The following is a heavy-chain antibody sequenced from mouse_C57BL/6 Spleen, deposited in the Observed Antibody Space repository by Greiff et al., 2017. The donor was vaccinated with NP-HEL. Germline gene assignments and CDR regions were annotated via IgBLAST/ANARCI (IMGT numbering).Heavy chain of an antibody. CDR3: ARSGYYGSSYVGAMDY. CDR2: IYPSDSET. CDR1: GYTFTSYW. D-gene: IGHD1-1*01. Sequence: QVQLQQPGAELVRPGSSVKLSCKASGYTFTSYWMDWVKQRPGQGLEWIGNIYPSDSETHYNQKFKDKATLTVDKSSSTAYMQLSSLTSEDSAVYYCARSGYYGSSYVGAMDYWGQGTSVTVSS. V-gene: IGHV1-61*01. J-gene: IGHJ4*01.